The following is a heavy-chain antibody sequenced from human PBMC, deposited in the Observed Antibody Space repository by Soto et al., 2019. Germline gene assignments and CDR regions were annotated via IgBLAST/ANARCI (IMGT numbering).Heavy chain of an antibody. V-gene: IGHV1-18*01. CDR1: GGTFSSYA. D-gene: IGHD1-26*01. J-gene: IGHJ3*02. Sequence: ASVKVSCKASGGTFSSYAISWVRQAPGQGLEWMGWISAYNGNTNYAQKLQGRVTMTTDTSTSTAYMGLRSLRSDDTAVYYCASRGGWESKRPHDAFDIWGQGTMVTVSS. CDR3: ASRGGWESKRPHDAFDI. CDR2: ISAYNGNT.